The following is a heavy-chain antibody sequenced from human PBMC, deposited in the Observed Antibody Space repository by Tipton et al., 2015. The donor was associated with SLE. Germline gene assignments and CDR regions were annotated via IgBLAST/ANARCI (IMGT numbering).Heavy chain of an antibody. CDR3: AREITMVRGVIGYFDF. D-gene: IGHD3-10*01. CDR1: GYTFTGSY. J-gene: IGHJ4*02. Sequence: QLVQSGPEVKKPGASMKVSCKASGYTFTGSYIHWVRQAPGQGLEWMGWINPNSGGTDYAQKFQGRVTMTRDTSISTAYMELTRLRSDDTAVYYCAREITMVRGVIGYFDFWGQGTLVTVSS. CDR2: INPNSGGT. V-gene: IGHV1-2*02.